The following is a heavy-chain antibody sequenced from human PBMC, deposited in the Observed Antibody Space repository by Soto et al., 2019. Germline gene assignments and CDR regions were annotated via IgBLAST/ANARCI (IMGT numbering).Heavy chain of an antibody. J-gene: IGHJ4*02. D-gene: IGHD6-13*01. Sequence: SETLSLTCTVSGGSISSRGYHWSWIRQPPGKGLEWIGCIYYSGSTYYNPSLKSRVTMSLDTSKNQISVKLSSVTAADTAVYYCARDSSSWTTGLLDYWGQGTLVTVSS. CDR2: IYYSGST. V-gene: IGHV4-30-4*01. CDR1: GGSISSRGYH. CDR3: ARDSSSWTTGLLDY.